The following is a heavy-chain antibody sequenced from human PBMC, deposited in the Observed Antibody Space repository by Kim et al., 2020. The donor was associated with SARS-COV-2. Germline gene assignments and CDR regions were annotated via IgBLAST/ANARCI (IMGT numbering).Heavy chain of an antibody. CDR3: ARGPQSDSGFDF. V-gene: IGHV4-59*09. J-gene: IGHJ4*02. Sequence: YNPSRRSRVTISVDTPKNQLLLKLSSVAAADTALYYCARGPQSDSGFDFWGQGTLVTGSS. D-gene: IGHD4-17*01.